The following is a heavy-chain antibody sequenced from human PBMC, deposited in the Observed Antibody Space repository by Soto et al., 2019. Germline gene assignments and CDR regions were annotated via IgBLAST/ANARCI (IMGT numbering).Heavy chain of an antibody. J-gene: IGHJ4*02. D-gene: IGHD2-2*02. V-gene: IGHV3-48*03. CDR3: ARGDCSSTCYIGY. CDR1: GFSFSNYE. Sequence: VQLVESGGGLVQPGGSLRLSCAASGFSFSNYEMNWVRKAPGKGLEWISYITSSGGAVFYADSVKGRFTISRDNAKDSLFLQMKSLRVEDTAVYYCARGDCSSTCYIGYWGQGARVTVSS. CDR2: ITSSGGAV.